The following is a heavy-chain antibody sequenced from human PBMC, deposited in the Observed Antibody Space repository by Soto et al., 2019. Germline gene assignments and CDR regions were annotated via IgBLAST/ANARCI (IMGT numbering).Heavy chain of an antibody. CDR3: AREGAGVATIGYDY. CDR1: GYTFTSYG. D-gene: IGHD5-12*01. Sequence: QVQLVQSGAEVKKPGASVKVSCKASGYTFTSYGISWVRQAPGQGLEWMGWISAYNGNTNYAQKLQGRVTMTTNTSTRQANRELRGLRSDDSAVYYCAREGAGVATIGYDYWGQGTLVTVSS. J-gene: IGHJ4*02. V-gene: IGHV1-18*01. CDR2: ISAYNGNT.